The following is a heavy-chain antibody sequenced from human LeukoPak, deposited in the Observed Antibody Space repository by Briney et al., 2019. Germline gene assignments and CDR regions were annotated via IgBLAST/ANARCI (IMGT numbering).Heavy chain of an antibody. CDR2: IYTSGST. D-gene: IGHD4-23*01. V-gene: IGHV4-61*02. Sequence: SQTLSLTRTVSGGSISSGSYYWSWIRQPAGKGLEWIGRIYTSGSTNYNPSLKSRVTISVDTSKNQFSLKLSSVTAADTAVYYCARDSTMVVTGGAFDIWGQGTMVTVSS. J-gene: IGHJ3*02. CDR1: GGSISSGSYY. CDR3: ARDSTMVVTGGAFDI.